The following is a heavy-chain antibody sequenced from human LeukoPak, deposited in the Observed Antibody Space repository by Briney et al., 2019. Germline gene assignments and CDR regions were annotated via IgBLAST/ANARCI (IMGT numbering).Heavy chain of an antibody. Sequence: ASVKVSCKASGYTFTSYYMHWVRQAPGQGLEWMGIINPSGGSTSYAQKFQGRVTMTRDMSTSTVYMELSSLRSEDTAVYYCARRKSVVVVPAAKNYYYMDVWGKGTTVTVSS. V-gene: IGHV1-46*01. D-gene: IGHD2-2*01. J-gene: IGHJ6*03. CDR2: INPSGGST. CDR3: ARRKSVVVVPAAKNYYYMDV. CDR1: GYTFTSYY.